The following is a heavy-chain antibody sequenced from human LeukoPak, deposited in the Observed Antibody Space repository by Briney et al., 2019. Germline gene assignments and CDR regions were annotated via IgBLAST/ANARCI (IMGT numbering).Heavy chain of an antibody. CDR3: ARVDHHYDSSGYYPVGAFDI. Sequence: PGGSLRLSCAASGFTFDDYAMHWVRQAPGKGLEWVSGISWNSGSIGYADSVKGRFTISRDNAKNSLYLQMNSLRTEDTAVYYCARVDHHYDSSGYYPVGAFDIWGQGTMVTVSS. D-gene: IGHD3-22*01. CDR1: GFTFDDYA. J-gene: IGHJ3*02. V-gene: IGHV3-9*01. CDR2: ISWNSGSI.